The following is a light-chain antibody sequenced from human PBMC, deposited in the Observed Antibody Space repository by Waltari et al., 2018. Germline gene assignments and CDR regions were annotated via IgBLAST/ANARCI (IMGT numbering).Light chain of an antibody. CDR2: GAS. J-gene: IGKJ1*01. CDR1: ESVGSNQ. CDR3: QQYAGSPRT. Sequence: DIVLTQSPGTLSLSPGERVTLFCKARESVGSNQLAWYQQKPGQAPRLLVYGASTRATGIPDRFSGGGSGTDFTLIISRLETEDSAVYYCQQYAGSPRTFGQGTKVEIK. V-gene: IGKV3-20*01.